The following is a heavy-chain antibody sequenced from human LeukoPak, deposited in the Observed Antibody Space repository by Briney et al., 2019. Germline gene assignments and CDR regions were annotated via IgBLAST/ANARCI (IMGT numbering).Heavy chain of an antibody. J-gene: IGHJ5*02. CDR3: ASWPTGDYPNWFDP. V-gene: IGHV4-34*01. D-gene: IGHD4-17*01. Sequence: PSETLSLTCAVYGGSFSGYYWSWIRQPPGKGLEWIGEINHSGSTNYNPSLKSRVTISVDTSKNQFSLKLSSVTAADTAVYYCASWPTGDYPNWFDPRGQGTLVTVSS. CDR2: INHSGST. CDR1: GGSFSGYY.